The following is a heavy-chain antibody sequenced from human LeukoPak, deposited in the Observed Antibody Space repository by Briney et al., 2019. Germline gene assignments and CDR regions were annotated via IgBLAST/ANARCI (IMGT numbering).Heavy chain of an antibody. CDR2: IYTSGNT. Sequence: MASETLSLTCSVSGYDSISSYYWSWVRQPSGKGLEWIGRIYTSGNTNYNPSLKGRVTMTVDTSKNQFSLNLSSVTAADTAVYYCARGRGSSWYYFDYWGQETLVTVSS. CDR1: GYDSISSYY. J-gene: IGHJ4*02. D-gene: IGHD6-13*01. CDR3: ARGRGSSWYYFDY. V-gene: IGHV4-4*07.